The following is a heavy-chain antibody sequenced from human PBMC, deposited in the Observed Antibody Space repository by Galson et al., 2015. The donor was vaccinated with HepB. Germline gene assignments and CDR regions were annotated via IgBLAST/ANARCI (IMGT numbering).Heavy chain of an antibody. CDR3: ARVPVRSGYYYMDV. CDR1: GYTFTSYG. V-gene: IGHV1-18*01. J-gene: IGHJ6*03. CDR2: ISAYNGNT. D-gene: IGHD1-14*01. Sequence: SVKVSCKASGYTFTSYGISWVRQAPGQGLEWMGWISAYNGNTNYAQKLQGRVTMTTDTSTNTAYMELRSLRSDDTAVYYCARVPVRSGYYYMDVWGKGTTVTVSS.